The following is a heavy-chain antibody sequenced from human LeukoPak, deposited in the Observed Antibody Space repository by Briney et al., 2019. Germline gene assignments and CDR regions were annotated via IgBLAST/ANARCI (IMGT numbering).Heavy chain of an antibody. CDR3: AYNRNFALDN. CDR1: GGSIDSTNW. D-gene: IGHD1-14*01. Sequence: SETLSLTCDVSGGSIDSTNWWNWVRQPPGKGLEWIGEIHHDGRINYNPSLKSRVTLSVDKSRNHFSLKLTSVTAADTAVYFCAYNRNFALDNWGQGTLVTVSS. CDR2: IHHDGRI. V-gene: IGHV4/OR15-8*01. J-gene: IGHJ4*01.